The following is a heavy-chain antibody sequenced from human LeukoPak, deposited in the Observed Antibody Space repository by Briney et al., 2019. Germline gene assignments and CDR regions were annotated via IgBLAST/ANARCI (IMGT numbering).Heavy chain of an antibody. J-gene: IGHJ5*02. CDR1: GGSIGSYY. V-gene: IGHV4-59*01. Sequence: SETLSLTCTVSGGSIGSYYWSWIRQPPGKGLEWIGYIYYSGSTNYNPSLKSRVTISVDTSKNQFSLKLSSVTAADTAVYYCARRTIAARPGGWFDPWGQGTLVTVSS. CDR3: ARRTIAARPGGWFDP. CDR2: IYYSGST. D-gene: IGHD6-6*01.